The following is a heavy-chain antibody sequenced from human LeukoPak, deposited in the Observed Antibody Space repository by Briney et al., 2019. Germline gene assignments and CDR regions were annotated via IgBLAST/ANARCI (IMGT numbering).Heavy chain of an antibody. CDR1: GGSISSSSYY. CDR2: IYYSGGT. D-gene: IGHD2-2*01. J-gene: IGHJ6*02. Sequence: PSGTLSLTCTVSGGSISSSSYYWGWIRQPPGKGLEWIGSIYYSGGTYYNPSLKSRVTISGDTSKNQFSLKLSSVTAADTAVYYCARAGLAAIVIVPAAPSYYGMDVWGQGTTVTVSS. V-gene: IGHV4-39*07. CDR3: ARAGLAAIVIVPAAPSYYGMDV.